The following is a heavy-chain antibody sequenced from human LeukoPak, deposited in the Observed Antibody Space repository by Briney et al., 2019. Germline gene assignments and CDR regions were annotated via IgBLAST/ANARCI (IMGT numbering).Heavy chain of an antibody. D-gene: IGHD3-10*01. CDR2: ISGSGGST. CDR3: AKDQLLWFGELLHGFDY. J-gene: IGHJ4*02. CDR1: GFTFSSYA. V-gene: IGHV3-23*01. Sequence: PGGSLRLSCAASGFTFSSYAMSWVRQAPGKGLEWVSAISGSGGSTYYADSVKGRFTISRDNSKNMLYLQMNSLRAEDTAVYYCAKDQLLWFGELLHGFDYWGQGTLVTVSS.